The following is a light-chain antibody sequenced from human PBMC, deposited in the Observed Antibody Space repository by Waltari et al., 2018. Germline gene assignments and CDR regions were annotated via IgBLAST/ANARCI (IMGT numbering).Light chain of an antibody. CDR3: ATWDDRLTGVV. CDR2: SND. CDR1: YSNIGSNI. Sequence: QSVLTQPPPASGTPGQRVTISCSGSYSNIGSNIVTWYQQLPGTAPKLLIYSNDYRASGVPDRCSGSKSGTSASLAISGLQSEDEADYYCATWDDRLTGVVFGAGTRVTVL. J-gene: IGLJ2*01. V-gene: IGLV1-44*01.